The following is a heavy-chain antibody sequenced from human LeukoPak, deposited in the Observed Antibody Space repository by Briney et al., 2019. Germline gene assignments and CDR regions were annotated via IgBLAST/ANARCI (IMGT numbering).Heavy chain of an antibody. V-gene: IGHV1-18*01. CDR1: GYTFSSYG. CDR3: AGAPDYYYYYGMDV. J-gene: IGHJ6*02. Sequence: GASVKVSCKASGYTFSSYGISWVRQAPGHGLEWMGWISAYNGNTNYAQKFQGRVTITADESTSTAYMELSSLRSEDTAEYYCAGAPDYYYYYGMDVWGQGTTVTVSS. CDR2: ISAYNGNT.